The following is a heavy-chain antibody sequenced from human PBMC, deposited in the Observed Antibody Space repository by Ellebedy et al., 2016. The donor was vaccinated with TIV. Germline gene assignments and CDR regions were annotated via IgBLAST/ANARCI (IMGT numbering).Heavy chain of an antibody. CDR2: ISRNSGTI. V-gene: IGHV3-9*01. CDR1: GFTFDAYA. CDR3: TRGGAYSSWYWRN. D-gene: IGHD6-13*01. Sequence: SLKISCAAAGFTFDAYAMHWVRQAPGKGLEWVSGISRNSGTIDYADSVKGRFTISRDDRKSLLYLDMSSLTADDTAVYYCTRGGAYSSWYWRNWGQGTRVTVSS. J-gene: IGHJ4*02.